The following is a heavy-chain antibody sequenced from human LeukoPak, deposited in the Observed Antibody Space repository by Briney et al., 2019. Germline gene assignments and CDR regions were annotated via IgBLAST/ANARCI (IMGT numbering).Heavy chain of an antibody. J-gene: IGHJ6*02. V-gene: IGHV3-48*03. CDR2: ISSSGSTI. CDR3: ARGIYYGSGSYPPPERVNYYGMDV. D-gene: IGHD3-10*01. Sequence: PGGSLRLSRAASGFTFSSYEMNWVRQAPGKGLEWVSYISSSGSTIYYADSVKGRFTISRDNAKNSLYLQMNSLRAEDTAVYYCARGIYYGSGSYPPPERVNYYGMDVWGQGTTVTVSS. CDR1: GFTFSSYE.